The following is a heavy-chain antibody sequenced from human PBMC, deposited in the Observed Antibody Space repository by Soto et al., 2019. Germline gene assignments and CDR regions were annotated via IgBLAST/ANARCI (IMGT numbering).Heavy chain of an antibody. J-gene: IGHJ4*02. V-gene: IGHV3-23*01. Sequence: PGGSLRLSCAASRFTSGYHAMNWVRQAPGKGLEWVSTISSNGENTHYADSVKGRFIISSDNSSNTVALQMNSLRSEDTAVYYCARVPAAIYPPNYYFDYWGQETLVTLSS. CDR2: ISSNGENT. CDR3: ARVPAAIYPPNYYFDY. D-gene: IGHD2-2*02. CDR1: RFTSGYHA.